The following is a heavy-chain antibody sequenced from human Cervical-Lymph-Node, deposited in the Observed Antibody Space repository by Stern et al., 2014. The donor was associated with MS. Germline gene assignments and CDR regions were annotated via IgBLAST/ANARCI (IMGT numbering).Heavy chain of an antibody. Sequence: EVQLVESGAEVKKPGESLKISCKGSGYSFTSYWIGWVRQMPGKGLEWMGIIYPGDSDTRYSPSLQGQVPISADKSISTAYLQWSSLKASDTAMYYCASHRWQLVPRDYYYYGMDVWGQGTTVTVSS. J-gene: IGHJ6*02. V-gene: IGHV5-51*03. CDR2: IYPGDSDT. CDR1: GYSFTSYW. CDR3: ASHRWQLVPRDYYYYGMDV. D-gene: IGHD6-13*01.